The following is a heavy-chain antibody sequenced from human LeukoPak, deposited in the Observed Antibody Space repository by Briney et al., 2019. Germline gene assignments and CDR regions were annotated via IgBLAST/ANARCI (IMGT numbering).Heavy chain of an antibody. CDR2: ISGSGGST. V-gene: IGHV3-23*01. CDR1: GFTVSSNY. J-gene: IGHJ3*02. Sequence: GGSLRLSCAASGFTVSSNYMSWVRHAPGKGLEWVSAISGSGGSTYYADSVKGRFTISRDNFKNTLYLQMNSLRADDTAVYYCVKDRDWNDDDNAFDIWGQGTMVTVSS. CDR3: VKDRDWNDDDNAFDI. D-gene: IGHD1-1*01.